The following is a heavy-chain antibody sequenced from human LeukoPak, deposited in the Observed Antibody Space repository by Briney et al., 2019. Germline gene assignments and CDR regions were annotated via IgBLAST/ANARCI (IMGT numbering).Heavy chain of an antibody. CDR1: GFTFSSYN. CDR2: ISSSSSYV. CDR3: ASEEWFDY. J-gene: IGHJ4*02. V-gene: IGHV3-21*01. D-gene: IGHD2-8*01. Sequence: GGSLRLSCAASGFTFSSYNMNWVRQAPGKGLEWVSSISSSSSYVYYADSVKGRFTISRDNAKNSLYLQMNSLRAEDTAVYYCASEEWFDYWGQGTLVTVSS.